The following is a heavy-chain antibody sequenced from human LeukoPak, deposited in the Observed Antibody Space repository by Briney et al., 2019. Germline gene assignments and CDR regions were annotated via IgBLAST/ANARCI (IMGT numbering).Heavy chain of an antibody. CDR2: INHSGST. CDR1: RVLVSGYS. CDR3: ATSGALSSPHRRYNWFDP. D-gene: IGHD3-16*02. V-gene: IGHV4-34*01. J-gene: IGHJ5*02. Sequence: SKALTHTCAVNRVLVSGYSWSWIRQPPGKGLEWIGEINHSGSTNYNPSLKSRVTISVDTSKNQFSLKLSSVTAADTAVYYCATSGALSSPHRRYNWFDPWGQGTLVTVSS.